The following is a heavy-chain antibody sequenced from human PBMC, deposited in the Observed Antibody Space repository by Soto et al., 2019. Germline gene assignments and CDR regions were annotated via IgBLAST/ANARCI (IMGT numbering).Heavy chain of an antibody. CDR1: GGSISSSSYY. J-gene: IGHJ4*02. D-gene: IGHD3-22*01. Sequence: SETLSLTCTVSGGSISSSSYYWGWIRQPPGKGLEWIGSIYYSGSTYYNPSLKSRVTISVDTSKNQFSLKLRAVTAADTAVYYCARMRNVAYYYDSSGYYYFDYWGQGTLVTVSS. CDR2: IYYSGST. V-gene: IGHV4-39*01. CDR3: ARMRNVAYYYDSSGYYYFDY.